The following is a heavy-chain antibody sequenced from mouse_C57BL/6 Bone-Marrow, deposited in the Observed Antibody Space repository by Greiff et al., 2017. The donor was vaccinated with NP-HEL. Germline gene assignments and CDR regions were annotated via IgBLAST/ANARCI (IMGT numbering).Heavy chain of an antibody. CDR3: ARWSGLDY. V-gene: IGHV1-72*01. CDR1: GYTFTSSW. Sequence: QVQLQQPGAELVKPGASVKLSCKASGYTFTSSWMPWVKQRPGRGLVWIGRIDPISGGTKYNEKFKSKATLTVDKPSSTAYMQLSSLTSEDSAVYYCARWSGLDYWGQGTTLTVSS. CDR2: IDPISGGT. J-gene: IGHJ2*01. D-gene: IGHD1-3*01.